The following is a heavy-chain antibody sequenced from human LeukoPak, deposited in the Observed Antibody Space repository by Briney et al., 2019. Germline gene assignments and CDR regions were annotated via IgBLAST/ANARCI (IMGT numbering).Heavy chain of an antibody. CDR2: ISSSSTYI. J-gene: IGHJ6*02. Sequence: GGSLRLSCAASGFTFSSYSMNWVRQAPGRGLEWVSSISSSSTYIYYADAVKVRFTISRDNAKNSLYLQMNSLRAEDTAVYYCAREFGPGSRYYGMDVWGQGTTVTVSS. CDR3: AREFGPGSRYYGMDV. CDR1: GFTFSSYS. V-gene: IGHV3-21*01. D-gene: IGHD3/OR15-3a*01.